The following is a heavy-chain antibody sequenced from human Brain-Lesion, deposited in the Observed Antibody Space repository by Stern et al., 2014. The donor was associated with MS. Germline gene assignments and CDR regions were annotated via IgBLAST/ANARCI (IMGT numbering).Heavy chain of an antibody. Sequence: VQLLQSGGGLVQPGGSLRLSCAASGFTFSSYWMTWVRQAPGKGLEWVANIRQDGSEKYYVDSVKGRFTISRDNAKNSLYLQMNSLRAEDTAVYYCARGIARYYYYGMDVWGQGTTVTVSS. J-gene: IGHJ6*02. CDR2: IRQDGSEK. CDR3: ARGIARYYYYGMDV. V-gene: IGHV3-7*01. CDR1: GFTFSSYW. D-gene: IGHD6-13*01.